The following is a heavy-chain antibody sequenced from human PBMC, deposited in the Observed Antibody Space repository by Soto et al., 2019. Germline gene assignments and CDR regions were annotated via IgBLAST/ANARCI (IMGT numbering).Heavy chain of an antibody. Sequence: QVQLVESGGGVVQPGRSLRLSCAASGFTFSNFGMHWVRQAPGKGLEWVAVIWYDGSYKYYADSVKGRFTISRDNSMNTVYLQMNSLRAEDTAVYSCARASPQPEPYDFDYWGQGTLVTVSS. CDR2: IWYDGSYK. D-gene: IGHD3-16*01. V-gene: IGHV3-33*01. CDR3: ARASPQPEPYDFDY. J-gene: IGHJ4*02. CDR1: GFTFSNFG.